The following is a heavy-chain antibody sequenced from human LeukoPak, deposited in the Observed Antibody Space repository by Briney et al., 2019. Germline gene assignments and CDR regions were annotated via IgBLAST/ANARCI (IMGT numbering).Heavy chain of an antibody. V-gene: IGHV4-59*01. D-gene: IGHD6-19*01. CDR1: GGSISSYY. CDR3: ARGTYSSGWYSFAQFDY. J-gene: IGHJ4*02. CDR2: IYYSGST. Sequence: KASETLSLTCTVSGGSISSYYWSWIRQPPGKGLEWIGYIYYSGSTNYNPSLKSRVTISVDTSKNQFSLKLSSVTAADTAVYYCARGTYSSGWYSFAQFDYWGQGTLVTVSS.